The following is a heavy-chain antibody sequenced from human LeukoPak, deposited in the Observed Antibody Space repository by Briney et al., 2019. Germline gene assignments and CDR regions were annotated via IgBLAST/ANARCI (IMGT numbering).Heavy chain of an antibody. V-gene: IGHV3-48*01. CDR2: ISSSSTTI. CDR1: GFTFSSYG. Sequence: PGGSLRLSCAASGFTFSSYGMNWVRQAPGKGLEWVSYISSSSTTIYYADSVKGRLTISRDNAENSLYLQMNSLRAEDTAVYYCARGVFGDYYFDYWGQGTLVTVSS. CDR3: ARGVFGDYYFDY. D-gene: IGHD4-17*01. J-gene: IGHJ4*02.